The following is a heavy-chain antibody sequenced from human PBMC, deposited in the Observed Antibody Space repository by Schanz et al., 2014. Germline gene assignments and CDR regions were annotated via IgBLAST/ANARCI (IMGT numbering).Heavy chain of an antibody. V-gene: IGHV3-11*01. D-gene: IGHD7-27*01. CDR2: ISRDGTTS. CDR3: ARENLNWEAFDI. CDR1: GFIFNDYY. J-gene: IGHJ3*02. Sequence: HVQLVESGGGLVKPGGSLSLSCAASGFIFNDYYMNWIRQAPGKGLEWLSYISRDGTTSYYADSVKGRFTISRDNAKNSLYLEMTSLRGEDTAVYYCARENLNWEAFDIWGQGTVVTVSS.